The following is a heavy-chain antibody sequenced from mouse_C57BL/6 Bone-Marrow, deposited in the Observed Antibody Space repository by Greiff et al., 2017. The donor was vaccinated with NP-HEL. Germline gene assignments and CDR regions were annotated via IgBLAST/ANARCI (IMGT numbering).Heavy chain of an antibody. CDR2: IRLKSDNYAT. V-gene: IGHV6-3*01. CDR1: GFTFSNYW. D-gene: IGHD1-1*01. Sequence: EVKVVESGGGLVQPGGSMKLSCVASGFTFSNYWMNWVRQSPEKGLEWVAQIRLKSDNYATHYAESVKGRFTISRDDSKSSVYLQMNNLRAEDTGIYYCTHEEEYYGSSYGGWYFDVWGTGTTVTVSS. J-gene: IGHJ1*03. CDR3: THEEEYYGSSYGGWYFDV.